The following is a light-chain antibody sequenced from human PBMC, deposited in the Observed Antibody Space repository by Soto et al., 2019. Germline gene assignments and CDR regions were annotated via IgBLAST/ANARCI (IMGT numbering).Light chain of an antibody. J-gene: IGKJ1*01. CDR2: GAS. V-gene: IGKV3-15*01. CDR1: ESVITN. Sequence: EIEMTQSPATLSLAPGERVTLSCRASESVITNLAWYQQKAGQAPRLLIYGASTRATGIPARFSGSGSGTEFTLTISSLQSEDFAVYYCQQYNNWPPSWTFGQGTKVDIK. CDR3: QQYNNWPPSWT.